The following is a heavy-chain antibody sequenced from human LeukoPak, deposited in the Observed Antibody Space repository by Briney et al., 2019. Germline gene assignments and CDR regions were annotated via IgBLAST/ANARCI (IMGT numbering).Heavy chain of an antibody. D-gene: IGHD6-19*01. V-gene: IGHV1-2*02. CDR3: AKDLSWSIAVAGSYFDS. Sequence: GASVKVSCKASGTTFNDYYTHWLRQAPGQGPEWMGWIHPVTGATQFAQKFQGRITMTRDTSTSTAYLELSRLRSDDTAIYYCAKDLSWSIAVAGSYFDSWGQGTLVTVSS. J-gene: IGHJ4*02. CDR2: IHPVTGAT. CDR1: GTTFNDYY.